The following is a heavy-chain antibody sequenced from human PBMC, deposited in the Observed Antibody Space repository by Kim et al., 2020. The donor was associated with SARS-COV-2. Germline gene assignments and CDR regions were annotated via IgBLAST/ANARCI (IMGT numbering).Heavy chain of an antibody. CDR1: GFTFSDYY. Sequence: GGSLRLSCAASGFTFSDYYMSWIRQAPGKGLEWVSYISSSSSYTNYADSVKGRFTISRDNAKNSLYLQMNSLRAEDTAVYYCARETVTMVRGVTFFDYWGQGTLVTVSS. J-gene: IGHJ4*02. V-gene: IGHV3-11*06. D-gene: IGHD3-10*01. CDR3: ARETVTMVRGVTFFDY. CDR2: ISSSSSYT.